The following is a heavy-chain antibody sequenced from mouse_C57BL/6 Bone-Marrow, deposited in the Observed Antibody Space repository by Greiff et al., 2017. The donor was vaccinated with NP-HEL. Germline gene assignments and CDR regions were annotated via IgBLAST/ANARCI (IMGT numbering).Heavy chain of an antibody. CDR2: IRNKANGYTT. CDR3: ARYRIPDYFDY. Sequence: DVHLVESGGGLVQPGGSLSLSCAASGFTFTDYYMSWVRQPPGKALEWLGFIRNKANGYTTEYSASVKGRFTISRDNSQSILYLQMNALRAEDSATYYCARYRIPDYFDYWGQGTTLTVSS. J-gene: IGHJ2*01. V-gene: IGHV7-3*01. CDR1: GFTFTDYY.